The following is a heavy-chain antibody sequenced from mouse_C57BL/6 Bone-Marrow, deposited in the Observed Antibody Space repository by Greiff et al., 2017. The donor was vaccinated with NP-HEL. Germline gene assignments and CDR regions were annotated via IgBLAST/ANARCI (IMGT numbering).Heavy chain of an antibody. V-gene: IGHV1-69*01. CDR3: ATDSSGYFAY. D-gene: IGHD3-2*02. J-gene: IGHJ3*01. Sequence: QVQLKESGAELVMPGASVKLSCKASGYTFTSYWMHWVKQRPGQGLEWIGEIDPSDSYTNYNQKFKGKSTLTIDKSSSTAYMQLSSLTSEESAVYYCATDSSGYFAYWGQGTLVTVSA. CDR2: IDPSDSYT. CDR1: GYTFTSYW.